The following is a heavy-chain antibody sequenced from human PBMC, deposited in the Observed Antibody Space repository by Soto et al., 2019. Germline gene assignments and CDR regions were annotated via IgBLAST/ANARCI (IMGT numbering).Heavy chain of an antibody. CDR2: LYTGGSA. CDR1: WFSVTDHY. J-gene: IGHJ4*02. V-gene: IGHV3-53*01. D-gene: IGHD3-9*01. Sequence: GGSLRPSCASSWFSVTDHYMTWVRQAPGKGLEWVSVLYTGGSAYYGDSVKGRFTISRDSSTNALYLQMNSLKVGDTAFYFCARSFNDWTTYFDYWSEGTLVTVSS. CDR3: ARSFNDWTTYFDY.